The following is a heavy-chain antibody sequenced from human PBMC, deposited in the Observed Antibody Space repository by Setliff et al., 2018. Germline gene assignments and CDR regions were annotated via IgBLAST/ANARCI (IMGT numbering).Heavy chain of an antibody. CDR3: ARDRQYGSSTSCYTSYFYYYAMDF. D-gene: IGHD2-2*02. CDR1: GGSFSGYY. V-gene: IGHV4-34*01. J-gene: IGHJ6*02. CDR2: IHQSGST. Sequence: SETLSLTCAVYGGSFSGYYWRWIRQPPGKGLEWLGEIHQSGSTNYTPSLKSRVTISRDTYRNQVSLKLSSVTAADTAVYYCARDRQYGSSTSCYTSYFYYYAMDFWGQGTTVTVSS.